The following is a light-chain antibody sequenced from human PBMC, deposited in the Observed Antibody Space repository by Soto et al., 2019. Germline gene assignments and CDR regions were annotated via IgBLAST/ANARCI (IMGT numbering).Light chain of an antibody. J-gene: IGLJ2*01. V-gene: IGLV1-40*01. CDR1: SSNIGAGYD. CDR2: GNT. Sequence: QSVLTQPPSVSGAPGQRVTISCTGSSSNIGAGYDVHWYQHLPGTAPKLLIYGNTNRPSGVPDRFSGSKSGTSASLAITGLQAEEEADYYCQSYDSSLSAVVFGGGTKLTVL. CDR3: QSYDSSLSAVV.